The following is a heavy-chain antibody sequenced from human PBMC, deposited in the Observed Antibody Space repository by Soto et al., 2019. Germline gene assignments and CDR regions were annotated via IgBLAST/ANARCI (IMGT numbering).Heavy chain of an antibody. CDR1: GFTFSNAW. D-gene: IGHD4-17*01. CDR3: TTEPAGYGDYVFDY. J-gene: IGHJ4*02. V-gene: IGHV3-15*07. Sequence: GGSLRLSCAASGFTFSNAWMNWVRQAPGKGLEWVGRIKSKTDGGTTDYAAPVKGRFTISRDDSKNTLYLQMNSLKTEDTAVYYCTTEPAGYGDYVFDYWGQGTLVTVSS. CDR2: IKSKTDGGTT.